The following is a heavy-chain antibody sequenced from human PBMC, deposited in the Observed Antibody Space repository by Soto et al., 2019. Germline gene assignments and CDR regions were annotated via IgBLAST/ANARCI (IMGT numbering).Heavy chain of an antibody. CDR3: AREGDRPSLCYWFDP. V-gene: IGHV4-34*01. Sequence: QVQLQQWGAGLLKPSETLSLTCAVYGGSFSGYYWIGIRQPPGKGLEWIGEINHSGSTNYNPSLKRRVTISVDTSKNQFSLKLGSVTAADTAVYYRAREGDRPSLCYWFDPWGQETLVTVSS. D-gene: IGHD3-16*01. CDR2: INHSGST. CDR1: GGSFSGYY. J-gene: IGHJ5*02.